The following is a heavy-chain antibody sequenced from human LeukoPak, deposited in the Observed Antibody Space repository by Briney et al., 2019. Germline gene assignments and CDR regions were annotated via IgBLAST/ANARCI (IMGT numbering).Heavy chain of an antibody. J-gene: IGHJ4*02. CDR2: ISPSGGGT. CDR1: GFTFSSYG. V-gene: IGHV3-23*01. CDR3: AKGPTTAMVTGYFDY. Sequence: GGTLRLSCAASGFTFSSYGMNWVRQAPGKGLEWVSGISPSGGGTYYADSVKGRFTISRDDSKNTLYLQMNSLRAEDTAVYYCAKGPTTAMVTGYFDYWGQGTLVTVSS. D-gene: IGHD5-18*01.